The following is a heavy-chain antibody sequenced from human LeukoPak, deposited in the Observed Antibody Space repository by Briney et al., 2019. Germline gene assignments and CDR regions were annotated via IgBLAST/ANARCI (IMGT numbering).Heavy chain of an antibody. CDR1: VYIFTDYY. CDR3: TREARVGNWFDP. V-gene: IGHV1-2*02. Sequence: ASVKVSCRASVYIFTDYYIHWVRQAPAQGLDWMGWINPDNGGTNYAQKFQGRVTMTRDTSIRTVYMDLSRLRSDDTAVFYCTREARVGNWFDPWGQGTQLTVSS. D-gene: IGHD2-2*01. CDR2: INPDNGGT. J-gene: IGHJ5*02.